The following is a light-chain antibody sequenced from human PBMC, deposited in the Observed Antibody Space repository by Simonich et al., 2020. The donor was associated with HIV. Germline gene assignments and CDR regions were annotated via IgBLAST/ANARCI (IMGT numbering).Light chain of an antibody. V-gene: IGKV3-15*01. CDR2: SAS. CDR1: QSVSSN. CDR3: QQYNNRPLT. J-gene: IGKJ4*01. Sequence: EIVITQSPATLSVSPGKRATLSCRAPQSVSSNLAWYQQKPGQAPRLLSYSASTRATGIPAKFSGSWSGTEFTLTISSMQSEDIAVYYCQQYNNRPLTFGGGTKVEIK.